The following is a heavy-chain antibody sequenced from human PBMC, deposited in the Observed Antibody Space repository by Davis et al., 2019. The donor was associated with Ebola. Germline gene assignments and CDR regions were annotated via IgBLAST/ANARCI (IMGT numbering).Heavy chain of an antibody. Sequence: SVKVSCKPSGFTFTRSAVQWVRQARGQLLESIGWIVVGNGNTNYAQKFRERVTITRDMSTSTAYMELRSLTSEDTAVYYCVAGGTGGADNWFDPWGQGTLVTVSS. CDR2: IVVGNGNT. CDR3: VAGGTGGADNWFDP. D-gene: IGHD7-27*01. V-gene: IGHV1-58*01. J-gene: IGHJ5*02. CDR1: GFTFTRSA.